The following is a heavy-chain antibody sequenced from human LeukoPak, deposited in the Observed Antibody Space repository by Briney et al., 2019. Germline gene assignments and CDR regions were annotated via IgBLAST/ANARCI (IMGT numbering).Heavy chain of an antibody. V-gene: IGHV1-8*03. Sequence: ASVKVSCRASGYTFTSYDINWVRQATGQGLEWMGWLSPNSGNTGYAQKFQGRVTITRNTSINTAYMELSSLRSDDTAVYYCARGCYDSSGYSLCPPTTPDFDPWGQGTLVTVSS. CDR1: GYTFTSYD. J-gene: IGHJ5*02. D-gene: IGHD3-22*01. CDR3: ARGCYDSSGYSLCPPTTPDFDP. CDR2: LSPNSGNT.